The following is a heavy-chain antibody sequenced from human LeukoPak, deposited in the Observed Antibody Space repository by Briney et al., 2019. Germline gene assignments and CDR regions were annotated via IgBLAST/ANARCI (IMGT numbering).Heavy chain of an antibody. D-gene: IGHD6-13*01. V-gene: IGHV3-30*02. CDR3: ARDIAAGGFMDV. Sequence: GGSLRLSCAASGFTFSSYGMHWVRQAPGKGLEWVAFIRFDGSNKYYAESVKGRFTISRDNSKNTLYLQMNSLRAEDTAVYYCARDIAAGGFMDVWGKGTTVTVSS. J-gene: IGHJ6*03. CDR2: IRFDGSNK. CDR1: GFTFSSYG.